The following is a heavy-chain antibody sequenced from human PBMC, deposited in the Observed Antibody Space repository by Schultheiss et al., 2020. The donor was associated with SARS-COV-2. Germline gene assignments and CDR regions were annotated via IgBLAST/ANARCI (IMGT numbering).Heavy chain of an antibody. J-gene: IGHJ4*02. Sequence: GGSLRLSCKGSGYSFTSYWIGWVRQMPGKGLEWMGIIYPGDYDTRYSPSFQGQVTISADKSISTAYLQWSSLKASDTAMYYCARRPLGLYYFDYWGQGTLVTVSS. CDR2: IYPGDYDT. CDR1: GYSFTSYW. D-gene: IGHD3/OR15-3a*01. V-gene: IGHV5-51*01. CDR3: ARRPLGLYYFDY.